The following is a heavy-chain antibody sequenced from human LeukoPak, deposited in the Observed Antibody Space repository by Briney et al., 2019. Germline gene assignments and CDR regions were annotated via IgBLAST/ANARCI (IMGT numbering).Heavy chain of an antibody. Sequence: ASQTLSLTCTVSGGSISSGSYYWSWIRQPAGKGLEWIGRIYTSGSTNYNPSLKSRVTMSVDTSKNQFSLRLSSVTAADTAVYYCARGGSHFDYWGQGTLVTVSS. V-gene: IGHV4-61*02. J-gene: IGHJ4*02. CDR2: IYTSGST. CDR1: GGSISSGSYY. CDR3: ARGGSHFDY. D-gene: IGHD1-26*01.